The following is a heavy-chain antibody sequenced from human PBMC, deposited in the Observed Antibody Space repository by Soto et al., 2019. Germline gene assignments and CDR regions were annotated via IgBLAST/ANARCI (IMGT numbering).Heavy chain of an antibody. V-gene: IGHV3-53*04. J-gene: IGHJ6*03. CDR1: GFTVSGNY. CDR2: LYSGGTT. Sequence: EVQLVESGGGLVQPGGSLRLSCAVSGFTVSGNYMSWVRQAPGKGLEWVSVLYSGGTTYYADSVKGRFTISRHNSNNTLFLQMDSLRVDDTAIYYCARPAWGLWFGYMEVWGKGTTVTVSS. D-gene: IGHD3-10*01. CDR3: ARPAWGLWFGYMEV.